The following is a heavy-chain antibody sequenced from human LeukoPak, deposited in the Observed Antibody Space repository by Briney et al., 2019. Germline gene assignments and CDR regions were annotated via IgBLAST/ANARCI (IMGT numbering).Heavy chain of an antibody. V-gene: IGHV1-46*01. CDR1: GYTFTSYD. Sequence: VASVKVSCKASGYTFTSYDINWVRQAPGQGPEWMGVISPSGGSTIYAQKFKGRVTLTRDMSTSTDYLELSSLRSEDKAVYYCARDNSVRDEAWWFNPWGQGTLVTVSS. D-gene: IGHD5-24*01. CDR2: ISPSGGST. J-gene: IGHJ5*02. CDR3: ARDNSVRDEAWWFNP.